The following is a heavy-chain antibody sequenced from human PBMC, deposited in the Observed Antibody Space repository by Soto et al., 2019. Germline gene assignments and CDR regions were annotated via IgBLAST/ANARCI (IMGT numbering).Heavy chain of an antibody. Sequence: VASVKVSCKASGYTFTSYGISWVRQAPGQGLEWMGWISAYNGNTNYAQKLQGRVTMTTDTSTSTAYMELRSLRSDDTAVYYCARELQEDYYYYYGMDVWGQGTTVTVSS. CDR3: ARELQEDYYYYYGMDV. CDR1: GYTFTSYG. CDR2: ISAYNGNT. D-gene: IGHD4-4*01. V-gene: IGHV1-18*01. J-gene: IGHJ6*02.